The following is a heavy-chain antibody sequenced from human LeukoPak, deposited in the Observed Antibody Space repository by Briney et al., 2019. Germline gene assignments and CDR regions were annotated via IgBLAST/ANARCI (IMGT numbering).Heavy chain of an antibody. CDR1: GFTFSNYW. J-gene: IGHJ6*04. CDR2: IKKDGSEI. CDR3: ARDWGGMDV. V-gene: IGHV3-7*03. Sequence: GGCLRLSCTASGFTFSNYWMSWVRQAPGKGLEWVATIKKDGSEIFYVDSVKGRFTISRDNAENSLFLQMNSLRAEDTASYYCARDWGGMDVWAKGTTVTVSS. D-gene: IGHD3-16*01.